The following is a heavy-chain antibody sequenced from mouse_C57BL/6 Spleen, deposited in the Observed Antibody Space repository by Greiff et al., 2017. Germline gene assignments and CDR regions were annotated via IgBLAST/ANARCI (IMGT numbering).Heavy chain of an antibody. J-gene: IGHJ1*03. D-gene: IGHD1-1*01. V-gene: IGHV1-53*01. Sequence: QVQLQQPGTDLVKPGASVKLSCTASGYTFTSYWMPWVRQSPGQGLEWIGTINPSSGGTNYNENLKSKATMTVDKSSSTAYMQLSSLTSEDSAVYYCARRNLLLRYYFDVWGTGTTVTVSS. CDR3: ARRNLLLRYYFDV. CDR1: GYTFTSYW. CDR2: INPSSGGT.